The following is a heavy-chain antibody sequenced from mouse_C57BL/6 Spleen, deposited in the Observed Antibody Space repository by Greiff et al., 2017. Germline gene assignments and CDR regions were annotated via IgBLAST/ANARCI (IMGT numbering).Heavy chain of an antibody. CDR1: GFTFSSYA. CDR2: ISDGGSYT. Sequence: EVKLVESGGGLVKPGGSLKLSCAASGFTFSSYAMSWVRQTPEKRLEWVATISDGGSYTYYPDNVKGRFTISRDNAKNNLYLQMSHLKSEDTAMYYCARDPSLDYWGQGTTLTVSS. V-gene: IGHV5-4*01. CDR3: ARDPSLDY. J-gene: IGHJ2*01.